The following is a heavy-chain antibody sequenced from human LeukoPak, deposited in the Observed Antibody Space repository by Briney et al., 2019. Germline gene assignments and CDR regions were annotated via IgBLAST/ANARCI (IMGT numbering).Heavy chain of an antibody. D-gene: IGHD5-18*01. V-gene: IGHV1-2*02. J-gene: IGHJ4*02. Sequence: ASVKVSCKASGYTFTDYYMHWVRQAPGQGLEWMGWINPNSGATNYAQNFQGRVTMTRDTSLSTAYMELRSLRSDDTAVYYCARGEVDTAMVYFDYWGQGTLVTVSS. CDR3: ARGEVDTAMVYFDY. CDR2: INPNSGAT. CDR1: GYTFTDYY.